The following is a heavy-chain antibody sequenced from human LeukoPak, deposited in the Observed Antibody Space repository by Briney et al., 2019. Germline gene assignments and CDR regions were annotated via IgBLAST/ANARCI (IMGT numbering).Heavy chain of an antibody. CDR3: ARRVTIFGVVTSRYYFDY. D-gene: IGHD3-3*01. Sequence: GESLKISCKGSGYSFPNYWIAWVRQMPGKGLEWMGIIYPRDSDTRYSPSFEGQVTISVDKSISTAFLQWSSLKASDSAMYYCARRVTIFGVVTSRYYFDYWGQGTLVTVSS. CDR1: GYSFPNYW. V-gene: IGHV5-51*01. J-gene: IGHJ4*02. CDR2: IYPRDSDT.